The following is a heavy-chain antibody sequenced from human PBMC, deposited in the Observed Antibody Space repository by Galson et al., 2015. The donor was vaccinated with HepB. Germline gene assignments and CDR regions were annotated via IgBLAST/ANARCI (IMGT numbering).Heavy chain of an antibody. CDR1: GFSFTSYW. J-gene: IGHJ3*02. V-gene: IGHV5-51*01. D-gene: IGHD3-10*01. Sequence: QSGAEVKKPGESLKISCKGSGFSFTSYWIAWVRQMPGKGLEWMGMIYPGDSDTRYSPSFQGQVTISADKSISTAYLQWSSLKASDTAMYYCAIPYYYGPRGHQASDIWGQGTMVTVSP. CDR3: AIPYYYGPRGHQASDI. CDR2: IYPGDSDT.